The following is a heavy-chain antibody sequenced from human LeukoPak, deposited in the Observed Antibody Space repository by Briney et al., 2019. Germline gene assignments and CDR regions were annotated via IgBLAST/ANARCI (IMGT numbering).Heavy chain of an antibody. Sequence: SETLSLTCTVSGGSISSSGYYWGWIRQPPGKGLEWIGSIYYSGGIFYNPSLKSRLSISVDTSKNQFSLNLSSVTVADTAVYYCARDFRQQLDLWGQGTLVTVSS. CDR3: ARDFRQQLDL. J-gene: IGHJ5*02. D-gene: IGHD6-13*01. V-gene: IGHV4-39*07. CDR2: IYYSGGI. CDR1: GGSISSSGYY.